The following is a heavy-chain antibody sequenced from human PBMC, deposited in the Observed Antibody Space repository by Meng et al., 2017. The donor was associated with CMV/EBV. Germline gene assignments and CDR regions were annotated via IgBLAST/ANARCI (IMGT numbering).Heavy chain of an antibody. CDR2: ISYDGSNK. D-gene: IGHD6-6*01. CDR3: ARDLSGQLVPATLNYYYYYGMDV. CDR1: GFTFSSYA. V-gene: IGHV3-30-3*01. J-gene: IGHJ6*02. Sequence: GEPLKISCAASGFTFSSYAMHWVRQAPGKGLEWVAVISYDGSNKYYADSVKGRFTISRDNSKNTLYLQMNSLRAEDTAVYYCARDLSGQLVPATLNYYYYYGMDVWGQGTTVTVSS.